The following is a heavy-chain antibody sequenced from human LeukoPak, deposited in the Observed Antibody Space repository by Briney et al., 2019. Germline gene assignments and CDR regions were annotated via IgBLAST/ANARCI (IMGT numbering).Heavy chain of an antibody. CDR2: INHSGST. CDR1: GGSFSGYY. J-gene: IGHJ4*02. V-gene: IGHV4-34*01. Sequence: SETLSLTCAVYGGSFSGYYWSWIRQPPGKGLEWIGEINHSGSTNYNPSLKSRVTISVDTSKNQFSLKLSSVTAADTAVYYCARGSKAAPGTFDYWGQGTLVIVSS. D-gene: IGHD6-13*01. CDR3: ARGSKAAPGTFDY.